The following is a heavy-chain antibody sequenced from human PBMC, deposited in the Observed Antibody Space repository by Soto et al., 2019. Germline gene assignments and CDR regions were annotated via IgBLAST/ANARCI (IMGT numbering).Heavy chain of an antibody. CDR3: ARADRTLVTSYSLDV. CDR1: GGSFSDYY. D-gene: IGHD2-21*02. CDR2: INHSGTI. V-gene: IGHV4-34*01. Sequence: SETLSLTCAVYGGSFSDYYWTWIRQPPGKGLEWIGEINHSGTINFNPSLKSRLTISLDTSKKHFSLKLSSVTDADTAAYYCARADRTLVTSYSLDVWGQGTTVTVS. J-gene: IGHJ6*02.